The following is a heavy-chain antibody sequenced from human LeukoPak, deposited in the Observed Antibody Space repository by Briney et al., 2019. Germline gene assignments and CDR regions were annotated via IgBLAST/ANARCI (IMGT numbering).Heavy chain of an antibody. D-gene: IGHD1-1*01. V-gene: IGHV3-7*01. CDR3: AKDKSWNVCDY. J-gene: IGHJ4*02. CDR2: INQDGSVK. Sequence: GGSLRLSCAASGFTFSDYWIIWFRQAPGKGLEWVGHINQDGSVKDYVDSMKGRFTISRDNANKFSFLQMNSLRPEDTAVYYCAKDKSWNVCDYWGRGTLVTVSS. CDR1: GFTFSDYW.